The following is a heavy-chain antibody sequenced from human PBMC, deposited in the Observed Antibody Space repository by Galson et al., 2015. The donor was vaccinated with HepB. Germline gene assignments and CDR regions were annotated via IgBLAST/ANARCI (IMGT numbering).Heavy chain of an antibody. V-gene: IGHV1-46*01. J-gene: IGHJ4*02. CDR1: GYTFTSYY. CDR3: ARGPGYCSSTSCYHLDY. D-gene: IGHD2-2*01. Sequence: SVKVSCKASGYTFTSYYMHWVRQAPGQGLEWMGIINPSGGSTSYAQKFQGRVTMTRDTSTSTVYMELSSLRSEDPAVYYCARGPGYCSSTSCYHLDYWGQGTLVTVSS. CDR2: INPSGGST.